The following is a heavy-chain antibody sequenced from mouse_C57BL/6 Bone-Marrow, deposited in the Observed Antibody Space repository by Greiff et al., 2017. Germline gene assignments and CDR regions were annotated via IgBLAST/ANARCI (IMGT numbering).Heavy chain of an antibody. Sequence: QVTLKESGPGILQSSQTLSLTCSFSGFSLSTSGMGVSWIRQPSGKGLEWLAHIYWDDDKRYNPSLKSRLTISKDTSINQVFLQITSVDTADTATYYCARRDYGSSYNYFDYWGQGTTLTVSS. CDR2: IYWDDDK. CDR3: ARRDYGSSYNYFDY. J-gene: IGHJ2*01. V-gene: IGHV8-12*01. D-gene: IGHD1-1*01. CDR1: GFSLSTSGMG.